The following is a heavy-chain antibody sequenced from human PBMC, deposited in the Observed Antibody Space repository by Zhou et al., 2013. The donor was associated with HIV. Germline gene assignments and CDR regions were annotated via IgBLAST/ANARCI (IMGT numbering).Heavy chain of an antibody. J-gene: IGHJ3*01. D-gene: IGHD3-16*01. V-gene: IGHV1-69*14. Sequence: QVQLVQSGAEVKKPGSSVRVSCKVSGGNFSTSAISWVRQAPGQGLEWMGGIIPMSTTTTYSQRVQGRVTITSDKSANTAYMELRDLRSEDTAVYYCARGRGHRSGYYDGWGQGTMVTVSS. CDR1: GGNFSTSA. CDR3: ARGRGHRSGYYDG. CDR2: IIPMSTTT.